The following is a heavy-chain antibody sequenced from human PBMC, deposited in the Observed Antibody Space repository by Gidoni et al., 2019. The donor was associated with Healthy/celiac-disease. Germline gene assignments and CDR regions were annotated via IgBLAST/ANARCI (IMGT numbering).Heavy chain of an antibody. D-gene: IGHD4-17*01. Sequence: QVQLQESGPGLVRPSQTLSLTCTVSGGSISSGAYYWSWIRQPPGKGLEWIGYIYYSGRTYYNPSLKSRVTISVDTSKNQFSLKLSSVTAADTAVYYCAREGMTTAQFDYWGQGTLVTVSS. V-gene: IGHV4-30-4*01. CDR1: GGSISSGAYY. CDR3: AREGMTTAQFDY. CDR2: IYYSGRT. J-gene: IGHJ4*02.